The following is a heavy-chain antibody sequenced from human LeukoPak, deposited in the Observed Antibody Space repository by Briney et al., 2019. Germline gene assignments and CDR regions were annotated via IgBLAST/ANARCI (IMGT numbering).Heavy chain of an antibody. D-gene: IGHD6-19*01. J-gene: IGHJ5*02. V-gene: IGHV3-21*01. CDR2: ITSGSSYI. CDR1: GFPFSIYG. CDR3: ARDVEQGLVNYFDP. Sequence: GGSLRLSCEVSGFPFSIYGMNWVRQAPGKGLEWVACITSGSSYIYYADSVKGRFTISRDNAKNSLYLQMNSLRAEDTAVYYCARDVEQGLVNYFDPWGQGTLVTVSS.